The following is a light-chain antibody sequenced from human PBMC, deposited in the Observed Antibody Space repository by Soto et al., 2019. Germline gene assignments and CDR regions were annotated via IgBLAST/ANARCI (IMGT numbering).Light chain of an antibody. CDR1: SSDVGSHNL. Sequence: QSALTQPASVSGSPGQWITISCTGTSSDVGSHNLVSWYQQHPGQAPKLMIYEVSKRPLGVSARYSASKSGNAASLTISGLEAEDEADYSCYSYGGSMAVFGGGTQLTVL. J-gene: IGLJ7*01. CDR2: EVS. CDR3: YSYGGSMAV. V-gene: IGLV2-23*02.